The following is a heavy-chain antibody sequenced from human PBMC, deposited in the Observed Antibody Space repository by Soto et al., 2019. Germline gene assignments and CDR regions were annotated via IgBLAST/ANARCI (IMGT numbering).Heavy chain of an antibody. V-gene: IGHV1-2*04. CDR2: ISPHSGGT. J-gene: IGHJ4*02. D-gene: IGHD1-1*01. Sequence: QVQLVQSGAEVKKPGASVKVSCKASGYTFTGYYIHWVRQAPGQGLEWMGWISPHSGGTKYAQKFQGWVTMTRDTSIDTAYMELSRLKSDDTAFYYCARGAKDNWNALSEYWGQGTLVTVSS. CDR3: ARGAKDNWNALSEY. CDR1: GYTFTGYY.